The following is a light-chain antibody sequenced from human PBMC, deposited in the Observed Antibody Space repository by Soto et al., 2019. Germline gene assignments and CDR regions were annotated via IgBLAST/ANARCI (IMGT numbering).Light chain of an antibody. Sequence: DFVMTPSPLSLPVTPGEPASISCRSSQSLLHSNGYNYLDWYLQKPGQSPQLLIYLGSNRASGVPDRFSGSGSGTDFTLKISRVEAEDVGVYYCMQALQTPLTFGGGTKVEIK. CDR3: MQALQTPLT. V-gene: IGKV2-28*01. CDR1: QSLLHSNGYNY. J-gene: IGKJ4*01. CDR2: LGS.